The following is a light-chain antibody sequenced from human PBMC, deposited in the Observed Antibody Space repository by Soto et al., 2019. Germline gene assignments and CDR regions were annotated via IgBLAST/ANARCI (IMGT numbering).Light chain of an antibody. J-gene: IGLJ2*01. CDR3: SSYTSRSTVV. CDR2: EVS. V-gene: IGLV2-14*01. Sequence: QSALTQPASVSGSPGQSITISCTGTSSDVGGYDFVSWYQQHPGKAPKLMIYEVSNRPSGVSNRFSGSKSGNTASLTISGXXXXXXXXXXCSSYTSRSTVVFGGGTKLTV. CDR1: SSDVGGYDF.